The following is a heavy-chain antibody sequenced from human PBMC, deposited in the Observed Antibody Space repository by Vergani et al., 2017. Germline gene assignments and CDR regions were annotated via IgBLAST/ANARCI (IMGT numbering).Heavy chain of an antibody. Sequence: QVQLVQSGAVVKKPGASVQVSCKASGYTFTSYYMHWLRQAPGQGLEWMGIINPSGGSTSYAQKIQGRVTMTRDTSTSTVYMERSSLRAEDTAGYYCASAYYDGAGSYYNRSPPEVWGQGRMVTVSS. J-gene: IGHJ3*01. V-gene: IGHV1-46*01. CDR3: ASAYYDGAGSYYNRSPPEV. D-gene: IGHD3-10*01. CDR2: INPSGGST. CDR1: GYTFTSYY.